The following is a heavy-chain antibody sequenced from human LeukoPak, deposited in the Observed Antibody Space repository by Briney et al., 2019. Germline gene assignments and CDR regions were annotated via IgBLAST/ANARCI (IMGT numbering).Heavy chain of an antibody. J-gene: IGHJ4*02. Sequence: GGSLRLSCAASGFTFSSYSMNWVRQAPGKGLEWVSYISSSSSTIYYADSVKGRFTISRDNAKNSLYLQMNSLRAEDTAVYYCASHMVRPKWGQGTLVTVSS. V-gene: IGHV3-48*04. CDR3: ASHMVRPK. D-gene: IGHD3-10*01. CDR1: GFTFSSYS. CDR2: ISSSSSTI.